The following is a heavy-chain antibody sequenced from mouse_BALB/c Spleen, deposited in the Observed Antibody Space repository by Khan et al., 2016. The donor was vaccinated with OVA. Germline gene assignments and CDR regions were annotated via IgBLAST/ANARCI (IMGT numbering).Heavy chain of an antibody. V-gene: IGHV2-6-4*01. CDR1: EFSLSRYN. CDR3: ARAYYRYDGYYAMDY. Sequence: QVQLKQSGPGLVAPSQSLSITCTVSEFSLSRYNIHWVRQPPGKGLEWLGMIWGGGGTDYNSTLKSRLNIRKDNSKSQVLLQMNSLQTDDTAIYYCARAYYRYDGYYAMDYWGQGTSVTVSS. D-gene: IGHD2-14*01. CDR2: IWGGGGT. J-gene: IGHJ4*01.